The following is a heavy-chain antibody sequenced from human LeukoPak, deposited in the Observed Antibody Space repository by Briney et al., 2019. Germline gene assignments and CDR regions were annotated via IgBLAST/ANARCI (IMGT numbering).Heavy chain of an antibody. Sequence: ASVKVSCKASGYTFTSYGISWVRQAPGQGLEWMGWIGAYNGNTNYAQKLQGRVTMTTDTSTSTAYMELRSLRSDDTAVYYCARDADYDSSGYYYVQRVVFDYWGQGTLVSVSS. V-gene: IGHV1-18*01. J-gene: IGHJ4*02. CDR2: IGAYNGNT. CDR1: GYTFTSYG. D-gene: IGHD3-22*01. CDR3: ARDADYDSSGYYYVQRVVFDY.